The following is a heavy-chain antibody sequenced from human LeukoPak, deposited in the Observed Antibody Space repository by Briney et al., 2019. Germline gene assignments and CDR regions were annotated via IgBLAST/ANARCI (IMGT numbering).Heavy chain of an antibody. Sequence: KASETLSLTCTVSGGSISSYYWSWIRQPPGKGLEWIGYIYYSGSTDYNPSLKSRITISVDTSKNQFSLKLSSVTAADTAVYYCARAQYCSGGTCYWAFDYWGQGTLVTVSS. CDR2: IYYSGST. CDR3: ARAQYCSGGTCYWAFDY. V-gene: IGHV4-59*12. CDR1: GGSISSYY. D-gene: IGHD2-15*01. J-gene: IGHJ4*02.